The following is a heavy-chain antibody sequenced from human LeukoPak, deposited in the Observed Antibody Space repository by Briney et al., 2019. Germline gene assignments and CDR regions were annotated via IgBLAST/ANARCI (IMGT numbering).Heavy chain of an antibody. J-gene: IGHJ5*02. CDR2: INHSGST. Sequence: PSETLSLTCAVYGGSFSGYYWSWIRQPPGKVLEWIGEINHSGSTNYNPSLKSRVTISVDTSKNQFSLKLSSVTAADTAVYYCARHGDIVVVVAATMDWFDPWGQGTLVTVSS. CDR3: ARHGDIVVVVAATMDWFDP. CDR1: GGSFSGYY. D-gene: IGHD2-15*01. V-gene: IGHV4-34*01.